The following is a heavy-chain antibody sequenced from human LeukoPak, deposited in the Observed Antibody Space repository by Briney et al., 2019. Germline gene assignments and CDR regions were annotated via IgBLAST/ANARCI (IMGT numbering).Heavy chain of an antibody. V-gene: IGHV3-7*01. CDR1: ELTFGNIG. Sequence: GGPRGLSCAAPELTFGNIGRTWFRKAPGKGLECVANIKRDGSEKYYVDSVKGRFTISRDNAKNSLYLQMNSLRAEDTAVYYCTRGRGMDVWGQGTTVTVFS. J-gene: IGHJ6*02. CDR3: TRGRGMDV. CDR2: IKRDGSEK.